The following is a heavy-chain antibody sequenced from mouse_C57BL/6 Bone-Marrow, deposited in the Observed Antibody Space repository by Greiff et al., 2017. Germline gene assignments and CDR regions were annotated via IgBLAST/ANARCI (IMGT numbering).Heavy chain of an antibody. Sequence: VQLKESGPGLVKPSQSLSLTCSVTGYSITSGYYWNWIRQFPGNKLEWMGYISYDGSNNYNPSLKNRISITRDTSKNQFFLQLNSVTTEDTATYDCARGSGLRPFAYWGQGTLVTVSA. D-gene: IGHD2-4*01. V-gene: IGHV3-6*01. CDR3: ARGSGLRPFAY. CDR2: ISYDGSN. J-gene: IGHJ3*01. CDR1: GYSITSGYY.